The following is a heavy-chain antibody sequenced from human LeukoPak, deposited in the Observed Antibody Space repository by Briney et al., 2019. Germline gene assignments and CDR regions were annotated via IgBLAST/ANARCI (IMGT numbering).Heavy chain of an antibody. CDR3: AKDLYCSGGSCYSFYYYYGMDV. J-gene: IGHJ6*01. Sequence: PGGSLRLSCAASGFTFSTYWMSWVRQAPGKGLEWVANIKQDGSEKYYVDSVKGRFTISRDNAKNSLYLQMNSLRAEDTALYYCAKDLYCSGGSCYSFYYYYGMDVWGQGTTVTVSS. CDR1: GFTFSTYW. V-gene: IGHV3-7*03. D-gene: IGHD2-15*01. CDR2: IKQDGSEK.